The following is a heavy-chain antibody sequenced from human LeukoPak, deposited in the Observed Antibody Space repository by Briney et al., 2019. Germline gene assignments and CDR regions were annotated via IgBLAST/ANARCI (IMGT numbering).Heavy chain of an antibody. CDR2: INPNCGGS. V-gene: IGHV1-2*02. D-gene: IGHD2-2*01. Sequence: GASVQVSCQASGYAFTRYYLFWLRQAPAKGLDWMGWINPNCGGSKFAHRFQERISMPSDTSIRTAFLEVRSLRSDDTAVYYCAKRRSHRTSCFDSWGQGTLVTVSS. CDR3: AKRRSHRTSCFDS. J-gene: IGHJ4*02. CDR1: GYAFTRYY.